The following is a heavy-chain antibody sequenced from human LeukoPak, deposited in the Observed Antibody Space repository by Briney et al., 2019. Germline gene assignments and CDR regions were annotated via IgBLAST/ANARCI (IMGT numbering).Heavy chain of an antibody. J-gene: IGHJ5*02. CDR2: TSYDGSNN. Sequence: GGSLRLSCAASGFTFSIYAMHWVRQAPGKGLEWVAVTSYDGSNNYYADSVKGRFTISRDNSKNTLYLQMDSLRAEDTAVYHCARDPSYGSGTFRWFDPWGQGTLVTVSS. V-gene: IGHV3-30*04. CDR1: GFTFSIYA. D-gene: IGHD3-10*01. CDR3: ARDPSYGSGTFRWFDP.